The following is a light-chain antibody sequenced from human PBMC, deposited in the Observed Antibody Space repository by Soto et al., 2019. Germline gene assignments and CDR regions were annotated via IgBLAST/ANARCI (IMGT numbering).Light chain of an antibody. V-gene: IGKV1-39*01. CDR1: QNIFSY. J-gene: IGKJ4*01. Sequence: DIQMTQSPSSLSASVGDRVTITCRASQNIFSYLSWYQHKPGKAPKLLIYAASSLQSGVPSRFSGSGSGTDFTLKISRVEAEDVGVYYCMQSIYLPPVTFGGGTKVEIK. CDR2: AAS. CDR3: MQSIYLPPVT.